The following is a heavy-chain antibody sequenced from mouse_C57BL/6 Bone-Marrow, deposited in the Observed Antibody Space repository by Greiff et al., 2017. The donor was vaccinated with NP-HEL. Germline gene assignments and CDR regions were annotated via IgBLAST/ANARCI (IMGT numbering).Heavy chain of an antibody. CDR3: TRERMAYYSNYGRGFDY. D-gene: IGHD2-5*01. Sequence: VQLQQSGTVLARPGASVKMSCKTSGYTFTSYWMHWVKQRPGQGLEWIGAIYPGNSDTSYNQKFKGKAKLTAVTSASTAYMELSSLTNEDSAVYYCTRERMAYYSNYGRGFDYWGQGTTLTVSS. CDR2: IYPGNSDT. V-gene: IGHV1-5*01. CDR1: GYTFTSYW. J-gene: IGHJ2*01.